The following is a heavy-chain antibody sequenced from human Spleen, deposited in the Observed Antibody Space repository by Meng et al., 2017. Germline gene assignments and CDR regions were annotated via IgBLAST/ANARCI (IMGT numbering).Heavy chain of an antibody. Sequence: SQTRSLTGAVYGGSFSGYYWSWIRQPPGKGLEWIGSIYYSGSTYYNPSLKSRVTISVDTSKNQFSLKLSSVTAADTAVYYCARASCSSTSCYFYYYYYGMDVWGQGTTVTVSS. CDR2: IYYSGST. D-gene: IGHD2-2*01. V-gene: IGHV4-34*01. CDR3: ARASCSSTSCYFYYYYYGMDV. CDR1: GGSFSGYY. J-gene: IGHJ6*02.